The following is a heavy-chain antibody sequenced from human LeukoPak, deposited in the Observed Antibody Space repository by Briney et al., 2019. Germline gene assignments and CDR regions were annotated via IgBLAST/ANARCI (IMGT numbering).Heavy chain of an antibody. Sequence: PGGSLRLSCAASGFTFSSYAMSWVRQAPGKGLEWVSAISGSGGSTYYADSVKGRFTISRDNSKNTLYLQMNSPRAEDTAVYYCAKDRRLIAAAGTYDYWGQGTLVTVSS. CDR3: AKDRRLIAAAGTYDY. V-gene: IGHV3-23*01. CDR2: ISGSGGST. CDR1: GFTFSSYA. J-gene: IGHJ4*02. D-gene: IGHD6-13*01.